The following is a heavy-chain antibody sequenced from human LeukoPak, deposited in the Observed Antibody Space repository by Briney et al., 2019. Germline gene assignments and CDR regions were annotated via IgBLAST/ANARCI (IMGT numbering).Heavy chain of an antibody. V-gene: IGHV3-30*02. CDR2: IRYDGNDW. D-gene: IGHD2-15*01. CDR3: VKGIKFQVIASDHTLAT. CDR1: GFRFNSYG. J-gene: IGHJ3*01. Sequence: GGSLRLSCAASGFRFNSYGMHWVRQAPGKGLEWVAHIRYDGNDWYYADSLKGRFTISRDNFKTMVYLQMNSLRPEDTAVYYCVKGIKFQVIASDHTLATWGQGTMVTVSS.